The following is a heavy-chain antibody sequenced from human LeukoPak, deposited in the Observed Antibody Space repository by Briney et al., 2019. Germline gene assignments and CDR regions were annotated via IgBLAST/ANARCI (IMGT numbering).Heavy chain of an antibody. CDR3: ARWGATRRYYYGMDV. D-gene: IGHD1-26*01. V-gene: IGHV1-18*04. CDR2: ISAYNGNT. CDR1: GYTFTGYY. J-gene: IGHJ6*02. Sequence: GASVKVSCKASGYTFTGYYMRWVRQAPGQGLEWMGWISAYNGNTNYAQKLQGRVTMTTDTSTSTAYMELRSLRSDDTAVYYCARWGATRRYYYGMDVWGQGTTVTVSS.